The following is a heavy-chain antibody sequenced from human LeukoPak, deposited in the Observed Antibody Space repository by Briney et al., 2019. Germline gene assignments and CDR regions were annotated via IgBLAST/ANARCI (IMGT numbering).Heavy chain of an antibody. CDR1: GYTFTSYG. J-gene: IGHJ4*02. D-gene: IGHD3-22*01. V-gene: IGHV1-18*01. CDR2: ISAYNGNT. Sequence: GASVKVSCKASGYTFTSYGISWVRQAPGQGLEWMGWISAYNGNTNYAQKLQGRVTMTTDTSTSTAYMELRSLRSDDTAVYYCARGPLAYDSSGYYYADLDYWGQGTLVTVSS. CDR3: ARGPLAYDSSGYYYADLDY.